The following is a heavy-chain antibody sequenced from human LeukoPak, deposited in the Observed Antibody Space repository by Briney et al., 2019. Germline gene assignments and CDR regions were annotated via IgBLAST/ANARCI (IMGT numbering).Heavy chain of an antibody. D-gene: IGHD3-22*01. V-gene: IGHV3-30*03. CDR2: ISYDGPNK. J-gene: IGHJ4*02. CDR1: GFTFSSYG. CDR3: ATDSSPDF. Sequence: PGRSLRLSCAASGFTFSSYGMHWVRQAPGKGLEWVAVISYDGPNKYYADSVKGRFTISRDNSKNTLYLQMNSLRAEDTAVYYCATDSSPDFWGQGTLVTVSS.